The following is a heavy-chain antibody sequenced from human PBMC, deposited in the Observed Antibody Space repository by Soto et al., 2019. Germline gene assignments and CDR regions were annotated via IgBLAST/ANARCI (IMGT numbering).Heavy chain of an antibody. D-gene: IGHD3-10*01. CDR3: AVYGSGNQYLYYFDY. J-gene: IGHJ4*02. CDR2: TYYSGST. Sequence: PSETLSLTCTVSGYSISSGYFWAWIRQPPWKGLELIGYTYYSGSTHYNPSLKSRVTILVDTSKNQFSLKLSSVTAADTAVYDGAVYGSGNQYLYYFDYWGQGTLVTVS. CDR1: GYSISSGYF. V-gene: IGHV4-59*01.